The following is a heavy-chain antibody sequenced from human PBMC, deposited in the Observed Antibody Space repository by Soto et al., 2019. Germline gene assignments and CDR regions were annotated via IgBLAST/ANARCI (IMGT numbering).Heavy chain of an antibody. V-gene: IGHV3-9*01. CDR3: AKDGATKGWPFDY. CDR2: ISWNSGSI. J-gene: IGHJ4*02. D-gene: IGHD1-26*01. CDR1: GFTFDDYA. Sequence: EVQLVESGGGLEQPGRSLRLSCAASGFTFDDYAMHWVRQAPGKGLEWVSGISWNSGSIGYADSVKGRFTISRDNAKNSLYLQMNSLRPEDTALYYCAKDGATKGWPFDYWGQGTLVTVSS.